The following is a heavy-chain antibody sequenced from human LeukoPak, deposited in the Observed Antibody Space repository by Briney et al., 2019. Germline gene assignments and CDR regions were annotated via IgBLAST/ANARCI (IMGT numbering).Heavy chain of an antibody. V-gene: IGHV3-23*01. CDR3: AKGHTTIFGVVIMLDY. CDR1: GFTFSSYA. CDR2: ISGSGGST. J-gene: IGHJ4*02. Sequence: QSGGSLRLSCAASGFTFSSYAMSWVRQAPGKGLEWVSAISGSGGSTYYADSVKGRFTISRDNSKNTLYLQMNSLRAEDTAVYYCAKGHTTIFGVVIMLDYWGQGTLVTVSS. D-gene: IGHD3-3*01.